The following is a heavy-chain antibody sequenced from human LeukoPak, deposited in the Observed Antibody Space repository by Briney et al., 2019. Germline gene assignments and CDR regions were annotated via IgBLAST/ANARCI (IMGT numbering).Heavy chain of an antibody. V-gene: IGHV4-39*01. D-gene: IGHD3-9*01. Sequence: SETLSLTCTVSGGSISSNYYYWGWIRQPPGKGLEWIGSIYYSGHTYYNPSLKSRVTISVDTSKNQFSLKLSSVTAADTAVYYCARLPYYDILTGYYPEGGAWFDPWGQGTLVTVSS. CDR3: ARLPYYDILTGYYPEGGAWFDP. CDR2: IYYSGHT. CDR1: GGSISSNYYY. J-gene: IGHJ5*02.